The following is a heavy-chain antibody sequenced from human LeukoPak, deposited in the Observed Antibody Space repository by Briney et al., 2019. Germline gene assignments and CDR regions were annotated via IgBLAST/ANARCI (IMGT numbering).Heavy chain of an antibody. D-gene: IGHD1-1*01. Sequence: PGGSLRLSCAASGFSFSSHGMHWVRQAPGKGLEWVAVIVYDGRHKYYVDSVKGRFTISRDNTKNTLYLQMNSLRTEDTALYYCARSDWNDVGSGNWGQGTLVTVSS. CDR2: IVYDGRHK. V-gene: IGHV3-30*03. CDR1: GFSFSSHG. J-gene: IGHJ4*02. CDR3: ARSDWNDVGSGN.